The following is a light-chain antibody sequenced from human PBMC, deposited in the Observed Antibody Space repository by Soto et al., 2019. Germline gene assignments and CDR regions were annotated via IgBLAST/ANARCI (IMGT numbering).Light chain of an antibody. Sequence: TKSPASLTVSPGAKATPSCRARQRVSSNLAWSQQKPGQTPRLLIYGASTRATGIPARFSGSGSGTEFTLTISSLQSEDFAIYYCQQYNNWLMLAFGGGTKVDI. J-gene: IGKJ4*01. CDR1: QRVSSN. CDR2: GAS. V-gene: IGKV3-15*01. CDR3: QQYNNWLMLA.